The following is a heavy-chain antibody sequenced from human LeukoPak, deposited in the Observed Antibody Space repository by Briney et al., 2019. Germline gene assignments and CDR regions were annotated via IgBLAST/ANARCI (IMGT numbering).Heavy chain of an antibody. J-gene: IGHJ4*02. CDR2: ISYDGSNK. D-gene: IGHD3-10*01. V-gene: IGHV3-30*04. CDR3: ARGALLWFGAKMEYYFDY. Sequence: GGSLRLSCAASGFTFSSYAMHWVRQAPGKGLEWVAVISYDGSNKYYADSVKGLFTISRDNSKNTLYLQMNSLRAEDTAVYYCARGALLWFGAKMEYYFDYWGQGTPLTVSS. CDR1: GFTFSSYA.